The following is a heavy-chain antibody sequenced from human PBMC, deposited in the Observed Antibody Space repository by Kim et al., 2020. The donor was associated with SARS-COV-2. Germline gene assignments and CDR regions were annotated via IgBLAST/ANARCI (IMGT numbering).Heavy chain of an antibody. CDR3: LRREMPGPRGMD. D-gene: IGHD3-10*01. CDR1: GFILGAFD. J-gene: IGHJ1*01. CDR2: IKTTSENYAT. V-gene: IGHV3-73*01. Sequence: GGSLRLSCAASGFILGAFDVHWVRQASGKGLEWVGRIKTTSENYATAYSTSATGRFTISRDDSRNAAYLQMSRLMIDDTAIYYCLRREMPGPRGMDCGQG.